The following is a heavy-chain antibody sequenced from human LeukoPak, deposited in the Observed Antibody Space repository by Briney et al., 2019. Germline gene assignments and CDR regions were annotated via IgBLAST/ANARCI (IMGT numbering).Heavy chain of an antibody. Sequence: GGSLRLSCAASGFTFSSYAMHWVRQAPGKGLEWVAVISYDGSNKYYADSVKGRFTISRDNSKNTLYLQMNSLRAEDTAVYYCARDAVLGRNDLNFDYWGQGTLVTVSS. CDR2: ISYDGSNK. V-gene: IGHV3-30-3*01. CDR3: ARDAVLGRNDLNFDY. J-gene: IGHJ4*02. D-gene: IGHD1-1*01. CDR1: GFTFSSYA.